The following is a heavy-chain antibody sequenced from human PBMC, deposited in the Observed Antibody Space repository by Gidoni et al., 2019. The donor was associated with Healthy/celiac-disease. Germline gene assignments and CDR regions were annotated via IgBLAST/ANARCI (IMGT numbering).Heavy chain of an antibody. D-gene: IGHD2-2*01. Sequence: EVQLLESGGGLVQPGGSLRLSCAASGFPFSSSAMSWVRQAPGKGLEWVSAISGSGGSTYYADSVKGRFIISRDNSKNTLYLQMNSLRAEDTAVYYCAKEGGIVVVPTAMEGSGFDPWGQGTLVTVSS. J-gene: IGHJ5*02. CDR3: AKEGGIVVVPTAMEGSGFDP. CDR2: ISGSGGST. V-gene: IGHV3-23*01. CDR1: GFPFSSSA.